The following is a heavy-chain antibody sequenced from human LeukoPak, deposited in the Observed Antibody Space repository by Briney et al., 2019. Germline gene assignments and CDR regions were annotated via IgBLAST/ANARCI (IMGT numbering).Heavy chain of an antibody. V-gene: IGHV3-30*03. J-gene: IGHJ4*02. Sequence: GGSLRLSCAASGFTFSNYGMHWVRQAPGKGLEWVAVISYDGSNKYYADSVKGRFTISRDNSKNTLYLQMNSLRAEDTAVYYCARDARVVATLDYWGQGTLVTVSS. CDR1: GFTFSNYG. CDR3: ARDARVVATLDY. D-gene: IGHD5-12*01. CDR2: ISYDGSNK.